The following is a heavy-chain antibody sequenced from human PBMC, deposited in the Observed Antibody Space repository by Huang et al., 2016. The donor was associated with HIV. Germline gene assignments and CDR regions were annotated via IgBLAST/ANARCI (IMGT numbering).Heavy chain of an antibody. CDR1: GGSFSTSY. CDR2: LNHSGTT. D-gene: IGHD2-8*01. V-gene: IGHV4-34*02. Sequence: QVQLQQWGAGRLRPSETLSLTCAVYGGSFSTSYWTWIRQPPGKGREWIGELNHSGTTNYNSSLKSRVTMSVDTSKKQFSLRLNSVTAADTAVYYCARDGKQMAPHFDFWGQGTLVTVSS. J-gene: IGHJ4*02. CDR3: ARDGKQMAPHFDF.